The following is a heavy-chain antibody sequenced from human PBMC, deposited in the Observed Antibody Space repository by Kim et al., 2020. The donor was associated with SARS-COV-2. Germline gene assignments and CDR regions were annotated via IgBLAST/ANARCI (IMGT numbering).Heavy chain of an antibody. CDR3: ARESRFRQQWLVQLAYYYGMDG. J-gene: IGHJ6*02. V-gene: IGHV3-33*01. CDR2: IWYDGSNK. CDR1: GFTFSSYG. Sequence: GGSLRLSCAASGFTFSSYGMHWVRQAPGKGLEWVAVIWYDGSNKYYADSVKGRFTISRDNSKNTLYLQMNSLRAEDTAVYYCARESRFRQQWLVQLAYYYGMDGWGQGTTVTVSS. D-gene: IGHD6-19*01.